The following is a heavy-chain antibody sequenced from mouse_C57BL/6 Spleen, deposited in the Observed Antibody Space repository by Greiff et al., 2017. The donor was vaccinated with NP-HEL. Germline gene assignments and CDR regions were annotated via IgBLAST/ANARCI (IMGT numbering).Heavy chain of an antibody. Sequence: EVKLVESGGGLVQPKGSLKLSCAASGFSFNTYAMNWVRQAPGKGLEWVARIRSKSNNYATYYADSVKDRFTISRDDSESMLYLQMNNLKTEDTAMYYCVRQQRYFDYWGQGTTLTVSA. J-gene: IGHJ2*01. CDR3: VRQQRYFDY. V-gene: IGHV10-1*01. CDR2: IRSKSNNYAT. CDR1: GFSFNTYA.